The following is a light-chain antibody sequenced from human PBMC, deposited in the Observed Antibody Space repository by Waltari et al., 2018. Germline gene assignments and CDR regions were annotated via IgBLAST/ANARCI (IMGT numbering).Light chain of an antibody. CDR2: KVS. J-gene: IGKJ2*01. V-gene: IGKV2-30*01. CDR3: MQGTHWPYT. CDR1: QSLVFSDGNTY. Sequence: DAVLTQSPLSLTVTLGQPASISCRASQSLVFSDGNTYLNWFHQRPGKPPRRLIYKVSNRDSGVQDRFSGSVSGADFTLKISRVEAEDVGGVYYCMQGTHWPYTFGQGTKLDIK.